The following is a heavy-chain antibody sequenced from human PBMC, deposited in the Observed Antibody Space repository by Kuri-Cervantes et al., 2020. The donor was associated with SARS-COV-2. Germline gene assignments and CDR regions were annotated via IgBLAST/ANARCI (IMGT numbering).Heavy chain of an antibody. D-gene: IGHD6-19*01. CDR2: ISWNSGSI. J-gene: IGHJ4*01. CDR1: GFTFDDYA. V-gene: IGHV3-9*01. CDR3: ANEIAVAGSFDY. Sequence: SLKISCAASGFTFDDYAMHWVRQAPGEGLEWVSGISWNSGSIGYADSVKGRFTISRDNAKNSLYLQMNSLRAEDTAVYYCANEIAVAGSFDYWGHGTLVTVSS.